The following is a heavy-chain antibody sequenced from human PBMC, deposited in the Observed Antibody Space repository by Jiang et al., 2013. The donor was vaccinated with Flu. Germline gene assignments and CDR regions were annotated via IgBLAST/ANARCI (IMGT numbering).Heavy chain of an antibody. V-gene: IGHV6-1*01. CDR3: ARDSRSWNDRGRWFDP. J-gene: IGHJ5*02. CDR1: GDSVSSNSAA. Sequence: SQTLSLTCAISGDSVSSNSAAWNWIRQSPSRGLEWLGRTYYRSKWYNDYAVSVKSRITINPDTSKNQFSLQLNSVTPEDTAVYYCARDSRSWNDRGRWFDPWGQGTLVTVSS. CDR2: TYYRSKWYN. D-gene: IGHD1-1*01.